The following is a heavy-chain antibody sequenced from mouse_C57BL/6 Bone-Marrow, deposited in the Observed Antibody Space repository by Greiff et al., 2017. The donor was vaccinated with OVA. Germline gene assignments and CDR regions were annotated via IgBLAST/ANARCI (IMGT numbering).Heavy chain of an antibody. CDR1: GYTFTSYW. Sequence: QVQLQQPGAELVKPGASVKLSCKASGYTFTSYWMHWVKQRPGQGLEWIGEIDPSDSYTNYNQKFKGKSTLTVDKSSSTAYMQLSSLTSEDSAVYYCAREGGYSSGYRYYYAMDYWGQGTSVTVSS. CDR2: IDPSDSYT. D-gene: IGHD3-2*02. CDR3: AREGGYSSGYRYYYAMDY. J-gene: IGHJ4*01. V-gene: IGHV1-69*01.